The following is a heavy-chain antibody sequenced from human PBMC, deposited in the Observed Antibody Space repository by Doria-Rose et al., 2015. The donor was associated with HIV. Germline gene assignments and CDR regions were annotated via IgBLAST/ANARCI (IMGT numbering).Heavy chain of an antibody. J-gene: IGHJ4*02. CDR1: GVSLSSPGMG. V-gene: IGHV2-26*01. CDR3: ARIKSSRWYHKYYFDF. Sequence: QVQLVQSGPVLVKPTETLTLTCTVSGVSLSSPGMGVSWIRQPPGKALEWLANIFSDDERSYETALKSRLTISRGTSKSQLVLTMTDMDPVDTATYYCARIKSSRWYHKYYFDFWGQGTLVIVSA. CDR2: IFSDDER. D-gene: IGHD6-13*01.